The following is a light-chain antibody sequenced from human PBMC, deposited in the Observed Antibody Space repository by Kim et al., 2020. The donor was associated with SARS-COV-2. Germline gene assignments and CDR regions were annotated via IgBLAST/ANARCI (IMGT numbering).Light chain of an antibody. V-gene: IGLV3-1*01. CDR1: KLGDKY. CDR2: QDS. J-gene: IGLJ3*02. CDR3: QAWDSSTAV. Sequence: VSPGQTASITCSGDKLGDKYACWYQQKPGQSPVLVIYQDSKRPSGIPERFSGSISGNTATLTISGTQAMDEADYYCQAWDSSTAVFGGGTQLTVL.